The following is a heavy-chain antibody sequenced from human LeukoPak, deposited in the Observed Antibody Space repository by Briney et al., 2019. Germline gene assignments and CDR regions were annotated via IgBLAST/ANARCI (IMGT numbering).Heavy chain of an antibody. V-gene: IGHV6-1*01. CDR3: ARVSSPWSPRDALDI. Sequence: SQTLSLTCAISGDSVSSNSATWNWIRQSPSRGLEWLGRTYYKSKWYNDYAVSVKSRITINSDTSKNQFSLQLSSVTPDDTAVYYCARVSSPWSPRDALDIWGQGTVVTVSS. CDR1: GDSVSSNSAT. J-gene: IGHJ3*02. CDR2: TYYKSKWYN. D-gene: IGHD1-26*01.